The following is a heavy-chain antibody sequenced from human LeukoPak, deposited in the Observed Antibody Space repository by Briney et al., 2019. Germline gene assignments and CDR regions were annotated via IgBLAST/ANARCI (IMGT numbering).Heavy chain of an antibody. CDR3: ARHPDCTRTSCYVDYYGMDV. CDR1: GYRFTSYW. Sequence: GESLKISCKGSGYRFTSYWIGWVRQLPGKGLEWMGIINPGDSDTRYSPSFQGQVTISADKSISTAYLQWSSLKASDTAMYYCARHPDCTRTSCYVDYYGMDVWGQGTTVTVSS. J-gene: IGHJ6*02. CDR2: INPGDSDT. V-gene: IGHV5-51*01. D-gene: IGHD2-2*01.